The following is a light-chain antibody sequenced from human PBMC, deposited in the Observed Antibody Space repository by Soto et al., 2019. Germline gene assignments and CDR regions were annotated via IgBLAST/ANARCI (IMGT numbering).Light chain of an antibody. CDR3: QQRSNWFIT. Sequence: ERVMSQSRGTLSGYPGARVTFSWRASQSVSSNLAWYQQKPGQTPRLLIYGASTRATGIPDRFSGSGSGTDFTLTISSLEPEDFAVYYCQQRSNWFITFGQGTRLEIK. CDR1: QSVSSN. V-gene: IGKV3-15*01. CDR2: GAS. J-gene: IGKJ5*01.